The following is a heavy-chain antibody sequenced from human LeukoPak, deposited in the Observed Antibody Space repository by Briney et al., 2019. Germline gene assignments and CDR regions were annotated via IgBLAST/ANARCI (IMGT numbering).Heavy chain of an antibody. V-gene: IGHV4-59*11. CDR2: IYYGGSS. CDR1: GGSISSHY. CDR3: ARLYDSSGYTNWLDP. Sequence: SETLSLTCTVSGGSISSHYWGWIRQPPGKGLEWIGYIYYGGSSKYNPSLKSRVTISVDTSKNQFSLKLSSVTAADTAVYYCARLYDSSGYTNWLDPWGQGTLVTVSS. J-gene: IGHJ5*02. D-gene: IGHD3-22*01.